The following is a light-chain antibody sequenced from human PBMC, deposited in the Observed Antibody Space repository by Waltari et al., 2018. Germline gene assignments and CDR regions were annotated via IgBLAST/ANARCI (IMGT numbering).Light chain of an antibody. V-gene: IGKV3-20*01. CDR3: QKYGTLPAT. Sequence: ETMLTQSPGTLSLSPGERATLSCRASQSISRYLAWYQHKPGQAPRLLIYDASSRATGIPDRFSGSGSGTDFSLTISRLEPEDFAVYYCQKYGTLPATFGQGTKVEIK. J-gene: IGKJ1*01. CDR2: DAS. CDR1: QSISRY.